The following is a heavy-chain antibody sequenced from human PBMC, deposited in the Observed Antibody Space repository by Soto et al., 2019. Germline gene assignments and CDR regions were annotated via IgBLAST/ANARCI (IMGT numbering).Heavy chain of an antibody. J-gene: IGHJ4*02. CDR1: GFTFSSYG. D-gene: IGHD5-18*01. Sequence: QVQLVESGGGVVQPGRSLRLSCAASGFTFSSYGMHWVRQAPGKGLEWVAVISYDGSNKYYADSAKGRFTISRDNSKNTLYLQMNSLRAEDTAVYYCAKDLFRVQLWWGPDYWGQGTLVTVSS. CDR2: ISYDGSNK. CDR3: AKDLFRVQLWWGPDY. V-gene: IGHV3-30*18.